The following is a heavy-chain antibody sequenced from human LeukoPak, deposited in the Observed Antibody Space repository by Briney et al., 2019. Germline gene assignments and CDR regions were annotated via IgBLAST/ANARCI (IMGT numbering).Heavy chain of an antibody. CDR2: ISHGGST. CDR3: ARGKSGHCSRTSCSLSCFDY. Sequence: PSETLSLTCAVYGGSFSDYYWSWIRQPPGKGLEWIGEISHGGSTNYNPSLKSRVTMSADTSKNQFSLKLSSVTAADTAIYYCARGKSGHCSRTSCSLSCFDYWGQGTLVTVSS. CDR1: GGSFSDYY. D-gene: IGHD2-2*01. V-gene: IGHV4-34*01. J-gene: IGHJ4*02.